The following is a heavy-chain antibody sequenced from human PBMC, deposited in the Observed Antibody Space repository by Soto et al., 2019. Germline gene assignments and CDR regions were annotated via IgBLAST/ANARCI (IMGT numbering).Heavy chain of an antibody. V-gene: IGHV1-2*02. D-gene: IGHD2-2*01. J-gene: IGHJ4*01. CDR2: INPKSGGT. Sequence: QVQLVQSGAEVKKPGASVKVSCKAAGYTFTGYYMHWVRQAPGQGLEWMGWINPKSGGTNYAQKFQGRVTMTRDTFISTAYMELSRLRSDDTAVYYCARDRGDCSSNGCWNFDHCCHGTLVAVSS. CDR1: GYTFTGYY. CDR3: ARDRGDCSSNGCWNFDH.